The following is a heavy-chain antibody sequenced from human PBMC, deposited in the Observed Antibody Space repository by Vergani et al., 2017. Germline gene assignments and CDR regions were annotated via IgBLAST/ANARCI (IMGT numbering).Heavy chain of an antibody. CDR2: FYTGGGT. V-gene: IGHV4-61*02. CDR3: ARDPLYSTTWPFLLLDMDV. Sequence: QVQLQESGPGLVRPSQTLSLTCTVSGGPISSGSYYWSWFRQPAGKGLDWIGRFYTGGGTSYNPSLKSRVTISVDTSKNQFSLQLSSVTAADTAVYYCARDPLYSTTWPFLLLDMDVWGQGTTVTVSS. CDR1: GGPISSGSYY. D-gene: IGHD6-13*01. J-gene: IGHJ6*02.